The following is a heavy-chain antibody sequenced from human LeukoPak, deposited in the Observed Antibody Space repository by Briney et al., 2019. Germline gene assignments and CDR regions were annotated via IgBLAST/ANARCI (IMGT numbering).Heavy chain of an antibody. CDR3: AREYSYGSLYYFDY. CDR1: GFTFSSYW. V-gene: IGHV3-21*01. D-gene: IGHD5-18*01. J-gene: IGHJ4*02. CDR2: ISSSSSYI. Sequence: GGSLRLSCAASGFTFSSYWMHWVRQAPGKGLEWVSAISSSSSYIYYADSVKGRFTISRDDAKNSLYLQMNSLRAEDTAVYYCAREYSYGSLYYFDYWGQGTLVTVSS.